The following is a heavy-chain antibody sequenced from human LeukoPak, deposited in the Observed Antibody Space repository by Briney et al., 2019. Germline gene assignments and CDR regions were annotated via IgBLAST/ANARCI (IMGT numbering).Heavy chain of an antibody. CDR2: IYHSGST. Sequence: PSGTLSLTCAVSGGSISSSNWWSWVRQPPGKGLEWIGEIYHSGSTNYNPSLKSRVTISVDKSKNQFSLKLGFVTAADTAVYYCGRVPIGELFFYIWGQGTMVTVSS. D-gene: IGHD3-10*01. V-gene: IGHV4-4*02. J-gene: IGHJ3*02. CDR3: GRVPIGELFFYI. CDR1: GGSISSSNW.